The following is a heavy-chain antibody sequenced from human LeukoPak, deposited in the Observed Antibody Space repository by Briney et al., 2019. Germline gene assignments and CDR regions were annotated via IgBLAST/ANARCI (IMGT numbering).Heavy chain of an antibody. CDR3: ARGRGYCSSTSCYKAPTYYYYYYGMDV. CDR2: INHSGST. D-gene: IGHD2-2*02. J-gene: IGHJ6*02. V-gene: IGHV4-34*01. Sequence: SETLSLTCAVYGGSFSGYYWSWIRQPPGKGLEWIGEINHSGSTNYNPSLKSRVTISVDTSKNQFSPKLSSVTAADTAVYYCARGRGYCSSTSCYKAPTYYYYYYGMDVWGQGTTVTVSS. CDR1: GGSFSGYY.